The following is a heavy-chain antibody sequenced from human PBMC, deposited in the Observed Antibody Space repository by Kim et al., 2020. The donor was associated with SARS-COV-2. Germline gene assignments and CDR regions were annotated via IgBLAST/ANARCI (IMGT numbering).Heavy chain of an antibody. D-gene: IGHD3-10*01. CDR2: ITATGGIT. CDR1: GFAFSNYA. J-gene: IGHJ4*02. Sequence: GGSLRLSCVASGFAFSNYAMTWVRQAPGKGLEWVSSITATGGITFYADSVKGRFTISRDNSKNTLHLQMNSLRGEDTAVYHCATLPAFGGFSGSDYWGQGNLVTVSS. CDR3: ATLPAFGGFSGSDY. V-gene: IGHV3-23*01.